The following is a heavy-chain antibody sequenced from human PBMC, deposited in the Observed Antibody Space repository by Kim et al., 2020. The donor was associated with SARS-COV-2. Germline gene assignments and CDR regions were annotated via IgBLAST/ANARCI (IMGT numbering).Heavy chain of an antibody. CDR3: TRFAKAIFGVVIGY. CDR1: GFTFGDYA. V-gene: IGHV3-49*03. Sequence: GGSLRLSCTASGFTFGDYAMSWFRQAPGKGLEWVGFIRSKAYGGTTEYAASVKGRFTISRDDSKSIAYLQMNSLKTEDTAVYYCTRFAKAIFGVVIGYWGQGTLVTVSS. CDR2: IRSKAYGGTT. D-gene: IGHD3-3*01. J-gene: IGHJ4*02.